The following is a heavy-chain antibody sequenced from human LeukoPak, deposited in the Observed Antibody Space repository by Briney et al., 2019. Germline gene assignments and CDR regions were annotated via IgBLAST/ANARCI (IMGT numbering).Heavy chain of an antibody. Sequence: GGSLRLSCAASGFPFSEYSMHWVRQTPGKGLEYVSSISNNGDRTYYVDSVKDRFTTSRDNSKNTLYLQMDSLRVDDMAIYYCARGVVVVAATPDFWGQGTLVVVSS. CDR3: ARGVVVVAATPDF. CDR1: GFPFSEYS. V-gene: IGHV3-64*02. D-gene: IGHD2-15*01. J-gene: IGHJ4*02. CDR2: ISNNGDRT.